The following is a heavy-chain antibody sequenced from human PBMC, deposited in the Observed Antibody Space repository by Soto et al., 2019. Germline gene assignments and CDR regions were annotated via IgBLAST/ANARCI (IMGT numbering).Heavy chain of an antibody. Sequence: LRLSCAASGFTFGDYAMHWVRQVPGKGLEWVSGFKWNSGDVGYADSVKGRFTISRDNAKNSLYLQMNSLRPEDTAVYCCAKDRSSGSPYYGMDFWGQGTMVTVSS. CDR1: GFTFGDYA. CDR2: FKWNSGDV. D-gene: IGHD3-10*01. V-gene: IGHV3-9*01. CDR3: AKDRSSGSPYYGMDF. J-gene: IGHJ6*02.